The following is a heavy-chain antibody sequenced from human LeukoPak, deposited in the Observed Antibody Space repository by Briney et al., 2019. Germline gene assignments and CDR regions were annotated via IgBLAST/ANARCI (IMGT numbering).Heavy chain of an antibody. V-gene: IGHV4-59*01. CDR3: ASGYYYGSGT. Sequence: PSETLSLTCTVSGGSISSYYWSWIRQPPGKGLEWIGYIYYSGSTNYNPSLKSRVTISVDTSKNQFSLKLSSVTAADTAVYYCASGYYYGSGTWGQGTLVTVSS. D-gene: IGHD3-10*01. CDR1: GGSISSYY. J-gene: IGHJ5*02. CDR2: IYYSGST.